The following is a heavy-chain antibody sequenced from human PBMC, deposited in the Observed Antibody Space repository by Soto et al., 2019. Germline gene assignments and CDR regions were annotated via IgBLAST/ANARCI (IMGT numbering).Heavy chain of an antibody. V-gene: IGHV3-30*18. CDR1: GFTFSSYG. CDR3: AKDWGGYCSGGSCYYPPYFDY. Sequence: GGSLRLSCAASGFTFSSYGMHWVRQAPGKGLEWVAVISYDGSNKYYADSVKGRFTISRDNSKNTLYLQMNSLRAEDTAVYYCAKDWGGYCSGGSCYYPPYFDYWGQGTLVTVSS. J-gene: IGHJ4*02. D-gene: IGHD2-15*01. CDR2: ISYDGSNK.